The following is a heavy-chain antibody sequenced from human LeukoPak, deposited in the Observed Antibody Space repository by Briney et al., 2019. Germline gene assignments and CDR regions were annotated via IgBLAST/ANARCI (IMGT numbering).Heavy chain of an antibody. Sequence: AASVKVSCKTSGYTFTSYAMNWVRQAPGQGLEWMGWINTNTGNPTYAQGFTGRFVFSLDTFVSTAYLQISSLKAEDTAVYYCARGRYGYSYGPDDFDYWGQGTLVTVSS. CDR3: ARGRYGYSYGPDDFDY. D-gene: IGHD5-18*01. CDR1: GYTFTSYA. CDR2: INTNTGNP. J-gene: IGHJ4*02. V-gene: IGHV7-4-1*02.